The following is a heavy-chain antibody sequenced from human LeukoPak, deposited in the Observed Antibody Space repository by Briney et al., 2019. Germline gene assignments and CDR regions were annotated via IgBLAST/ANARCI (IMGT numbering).Heavy chain of an antibody. D-gene: IGHD6-19*01. J-gene: IGHJ4*02. CDR2: ISGSGGSI. Sequence: GGSLRLSCAASGFTFSSYAMSWVRQAPGKGLEWVSAISGSGGSIGYADSVKGRFTISRDNAKNSLYLQMNSLRAEDTALYYCAKSYSAGYSSGWFDYWGQGTLVTVSS. CDR3: AKSYSAGYSSGWFDY. V-gene: IGHV3-23*01. CDR1: GFTFSSYA.